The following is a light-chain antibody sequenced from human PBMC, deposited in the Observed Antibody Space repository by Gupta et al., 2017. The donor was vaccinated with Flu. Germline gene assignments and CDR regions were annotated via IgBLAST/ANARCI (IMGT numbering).Light chain of an antibody. J-gene: IGKJ4*01. CDR2: AAS. V-gene: IGKV1-39*01. CDR3: QQSYSIPLT. CDR1: QTITTINSN. Sequence: DIQMTQSPSSLSASVGDRVTITCRASQTITTINSNLHWYQQKPGKAPNLLIYAASTLQSGVPSRFSGSGSGTDFTLTISSLQPEDFATYYCQQSYSIPLTFGGGTKVEIK.